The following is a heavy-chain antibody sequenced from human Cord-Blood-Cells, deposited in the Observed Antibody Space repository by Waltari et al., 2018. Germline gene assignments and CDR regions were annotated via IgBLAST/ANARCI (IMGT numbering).Heavy chain of an antibody. CDR3: ATDLPVTTKYWYFDL. D-gene: IGHD4-17*01. Sequence: QVQLVQSGAAVKKPGASVKVSCKVSGYTLTELSMHWVRPPPGKGLEWMGGFDPEDGETIYAQKFQGRVTMTEDTSTDTAYMELSSLRSEDTAVYYCATDLPVTTKYWYFDLWGRGTLVTVSS. J-gene: IGHJ2*01. CDR1: GYTLTELS. CDR2: FDPEDGET. V-gene: IGHV1-24*01.